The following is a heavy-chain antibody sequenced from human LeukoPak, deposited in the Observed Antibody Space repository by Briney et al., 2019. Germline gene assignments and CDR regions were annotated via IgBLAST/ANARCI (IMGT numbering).Heavy chain of an antibody. CDR2: ISGSGGST. V-gene: IGHV3-23*01. D-gene: IGHD5-24*01. Sequence: GGSLRLSCAASGFTFSSYAMSWVRQAPGKGLEWVSAISGSGGSTYYADSVKGRFTISRDNSKNTLYLQMNSLRAEDTAVYYCAKIGPSPAMATKAFDYWGQGTLVTVSS. CDR3: AKIGPSPAMATKAFDY. J-gene: IGHJ4*02. CDR1: GFTFSSYA.